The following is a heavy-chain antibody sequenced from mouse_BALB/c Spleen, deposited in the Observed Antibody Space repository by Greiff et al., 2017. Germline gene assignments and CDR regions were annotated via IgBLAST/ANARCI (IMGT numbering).Heavy chain of an antibody. CDR1: GFTFSDYY. D-gene: IGHD2-1*01. Sequence: VQLKESGGGLVQPGGSLKLSCAASGFTFSDYYMYWVRQTPEKRLEWVATISDGGSYTYYPDSVKGRFTISRDNAKNNLYLQMSSLKSEDTAMYYCASVYGNYDAMDYWGQGTSVTVSS. CDR2: ISDGGSYT. CDR3: ASVYGNYDAMDY. V-gene: IGHV5-4*02. J-gene: IGHJ4*01.